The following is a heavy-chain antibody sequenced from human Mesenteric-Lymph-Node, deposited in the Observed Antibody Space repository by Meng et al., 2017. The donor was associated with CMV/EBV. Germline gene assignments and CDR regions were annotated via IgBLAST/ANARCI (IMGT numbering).Heavy chain of an antibody. CDR1: GFTFSSYA. V-gene: IGHV3-23*01. CDR3: AKDAYGAYYYYGMDV. D-gene: IGHD4-17*01. CDR2: IGGSAHIP. Sequence: GGSLRLSCAASGFTFSSYAMSWVRQAPGKGLEWVSGIGGSAHIPNYADSVKGRFTVSRDNSRNTLYLQMHSLRGEDTAVYYCAKDAYGAYYYYGMDVWGQGTTVTVSS. J-gene: IGHJ6*02.